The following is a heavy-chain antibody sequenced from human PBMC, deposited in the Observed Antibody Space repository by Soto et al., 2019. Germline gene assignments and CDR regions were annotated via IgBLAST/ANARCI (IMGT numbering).Heavy chain of an antibody. D-gene: IGHD3-3*01. CDR2: IYYSGGT. CDR1: GGSISSYY. CDR3: ARHNRLTEVADWSGAFDI. V-gene: IGHV4-59*08. J-gene: IGHJ3*02. Sequence: SETLSLTCTVSGGSISSYYWSWIRQPPGKGLEWIAYIYYSGGTKYNPSLRSRVTISVDTSKNQFSLKLSSVTAADTAVYYCARHNRLTEVADWSGAFDIWGQGTMVTVSS.